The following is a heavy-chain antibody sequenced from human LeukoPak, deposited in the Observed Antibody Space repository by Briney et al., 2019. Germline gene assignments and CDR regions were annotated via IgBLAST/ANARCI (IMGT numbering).Heavy chain of an antibody. D-gene: IGHD6-19*01. Sequence: GGSLRLSCAASGFTFDDYTMHWVRQAPGKGLEWVSLISWDGGSTYYADSVKGRFTISRDNSKNSLYLQMNSLRTEDTALYYCAKDKEGSGWSEYYFDYWGQGTLVTVSS. CDR2: ISWDGGST. CDR3: AKDKEGSGWSEYYFDY. V-gene: IGHV3-43*01. J-gene: IGHJ4*02. CDR1: GFTFDDYT.